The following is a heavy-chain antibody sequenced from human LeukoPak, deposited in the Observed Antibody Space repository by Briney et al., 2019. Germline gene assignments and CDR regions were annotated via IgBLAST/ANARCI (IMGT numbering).Heavy chain of an antibody. CDR2: IKSKIDGGTI. CDR3: TTRRQDGC. CDR1: GFTFSDAW. V-gene: IGHV3-15*01. Sequence: GGSLRLSCVATGFTFSDAWMSSVRQAPGKGLEWVGRIKSKIDGGTIDYGAPVKGRFTISRDDSRNTLYLQMNSLKTEDTAVYYCTTRRQDGCWGQGTLVTVS. D-gene: IGHD6-25*01. J-gene: IGHJ4*02.